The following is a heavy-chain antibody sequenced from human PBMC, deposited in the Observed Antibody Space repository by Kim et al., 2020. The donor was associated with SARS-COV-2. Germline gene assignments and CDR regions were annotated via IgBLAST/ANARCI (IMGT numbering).Heavy chain of an antibody. D-gene: IGHD2-21*01. CDR2: IRRTGGIS. CDR3: AGSDCCVDV. J-gene: IGHJ3*01. Sequence: GGSLRLSCAASGFTLSTYIMNWVRQAPGKGLVWVSRIRRTGGISYSVSSMDRLFTISNYATNSPLLLQISLLSADAAAFYCSAGSDCCVDV. V-gene: IGHV3-74*01. CDR1: GFTLSTYI.